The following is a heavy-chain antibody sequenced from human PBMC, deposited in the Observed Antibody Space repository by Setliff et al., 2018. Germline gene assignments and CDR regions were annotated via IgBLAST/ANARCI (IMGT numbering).Heavy chain of an antibody. CDR3: AKDNNYYDSGGYNYYFDY. Sequence: GGSLRLSCAASGFTFNTHAMHWVRQAPGKGLEWVAMIWADPNSNTKYYADSVKGRFSVPRDNSRNAVFLQMTGLRAEDTAVYYCAKDNNYYDSGGYNYYFDYWGQGTLVTVSS. CDR1: GFTFNTHA. J-gene: IGHJ4*02. CDR2: IWADPNSNTK. V-gene: IGHV3-33*06. D-gene: IGHD3-22*01.